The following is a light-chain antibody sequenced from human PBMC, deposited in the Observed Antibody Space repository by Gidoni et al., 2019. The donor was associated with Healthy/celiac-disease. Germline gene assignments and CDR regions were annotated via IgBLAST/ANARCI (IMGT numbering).Light chain of an antibody. CDR2: DAS. CDR3: QQRRT. CDR1: QRVSSY. Sequence: EIVLTQSPATLSLSPGERATLSCRASQRVSSYLAWYQQKPGQAPRLLIYDASNRATGIPARFSGSGSGTDFTLTISSLEPEDFAVYYCQQRRTFXGXTKVEIK. V-gene: IGKV3-11*01. J-gene: IGKJ4*01.